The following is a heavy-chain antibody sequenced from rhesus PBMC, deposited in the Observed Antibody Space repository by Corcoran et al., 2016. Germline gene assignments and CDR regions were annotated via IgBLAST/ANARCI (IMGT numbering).Heavy chain of an antibody. D-gene: IGHD1-20*01. CDR1: GGSISSSY. V-gene: IGHV4-169*02. CDR3: ASDPAGTNLDY. J-gene: IGHJ4*01. Sequence: QLQLQESGPGLVKPSETLSVTCAVSGGSISSSYWSWIRQAPGKGLEWIWYIYGSASSTTYNPSLKSRVTLSVDTSKNQLSLKLSSVTAADTAVYYCASDPAGTNLDYWGQGVLVTVSS. CDR2: IYGSASST.